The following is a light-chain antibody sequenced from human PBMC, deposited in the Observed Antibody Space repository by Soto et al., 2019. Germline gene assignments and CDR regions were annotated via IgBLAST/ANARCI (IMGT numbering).Light chain of an antibody. V-gene: IGKV3D-20*02. CDR2: DAS. CDR3: QPRSSWQLT. J-gene: IGKJ3*01. CDR1: HSLSSKS. Sequence: DIVLTQSPGTLSLSPGERATLSCTASHSLSSKSLVWYQQKSGQTPRVLIYDASSRATGIPDRFSGSGSGTDFTLTSSSLEPEDFEVYYCQPRSSWQLTLGPGTKVDIK.